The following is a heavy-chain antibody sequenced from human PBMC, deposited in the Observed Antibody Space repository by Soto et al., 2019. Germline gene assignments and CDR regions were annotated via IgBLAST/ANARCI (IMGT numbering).Heavy chain of an antibody. CDR3: AREQGYYDSSGVHWFGP. CDR2: ISSDGSST. D-gene: IGHD3-22*01. J-gene: IGHJ5*02. Sequence: GGSLRLSCAASRFTFSRYWMHWVRQAPGKGLVWVSRISSDGSSTSYADSVKGRFTISRDNAKNTLYLQMNGLRAEDTAVYYCAREQGYYDSSGVHWFGPWGQGTLVTVSS. CDR1: RFTFSRYW. V-gene: IGHV3-74*01.